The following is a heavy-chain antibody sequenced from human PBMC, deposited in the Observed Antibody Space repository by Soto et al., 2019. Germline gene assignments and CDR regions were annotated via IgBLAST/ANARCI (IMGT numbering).Heavy chain of an antibody. Sequence: GGSLRLSCAASGFTFSNYAMGWVRQAPGKGLEWVSTISSTADGTDYADSVKGRFTISRDNSKNTLYLKMNSLRAEDTAVYYCAQAISRERQIDYWGQGTLVTVSS. CDR3: AQAISRERQIDY. J-gene: IGHJ4*02. CDR1: GFTFSNYA. CDR2: ISSTADGT. V-gene: IGHV3-23*01. D-gene: IGHD1-26*01.